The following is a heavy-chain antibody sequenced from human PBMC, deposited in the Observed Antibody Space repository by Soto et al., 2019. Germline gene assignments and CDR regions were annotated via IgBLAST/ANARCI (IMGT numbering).Heavy chain of an antibody. CDR2: IYYSGST. CDR3: ARLDYGDFPLYFDY. V-gene: IGHV4-31*03. Sequence: QVQLQESGPGLVKPSQTLSLTCTVSGGSISSGGYYWSWIRQHPGKGLEWIGYIYYSGSTYYNPSLKSRVTRAVDTSKNQFALKLSSVTAADTAVYYCARLDYGDFPLYFDYWGQGTLVTVSS. D-gene: IGHD4-17*01. J-gene: IGHJ4*02. CDR1: GGSISSGGYY.